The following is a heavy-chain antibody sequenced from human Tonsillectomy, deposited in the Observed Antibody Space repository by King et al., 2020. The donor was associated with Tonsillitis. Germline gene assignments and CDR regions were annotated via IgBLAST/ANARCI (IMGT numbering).Heavy chain of an antibody. V-gene: IGHV4-31*03. J-gene: IGHJ5*02. Sequence: QLQESGPGLVKPSQTLSLTCTVSGGSISGGEDYWSWIRQHPGKGLEWIGYIYDNENTFYHPSLKSRLTISLDTSKNQFSLKLSSVTAADTAVYYCVRYEGGVFDPWGQGTLVTVSS. CDR2: IYDNENT. CDR3: VRYEGGVFDP. CDR1: GGSISGGEDY. D-gene: IGHD2-15*01.